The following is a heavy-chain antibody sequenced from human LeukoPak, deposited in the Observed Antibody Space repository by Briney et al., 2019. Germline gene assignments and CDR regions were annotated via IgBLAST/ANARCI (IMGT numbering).Heavy chain of an antibody. J-gene: IGHJ4*02. D-gene: IGHD3-22*01. CDR1: GYTLTELS. CDR2: FDPEDGET. V-gene: IGHV1-24*01. Sequence: GASVKVSCKVSGYTLTELSMHWVRQAPGKGLEWMGGFDPEDGETIYAQKFQGRVTMTEDTSTDTAYMELSGLRSEDTAVYYCATDQGYYDSSGYSNWGQGTLVTVSS. CDR3: ATDQGYYDSSGYSN.